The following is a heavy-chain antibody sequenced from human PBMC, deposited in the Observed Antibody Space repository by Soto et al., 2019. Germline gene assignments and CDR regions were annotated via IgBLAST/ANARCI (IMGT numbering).Heavy chain of an antibody. D-gene: IGHD4-4*01. CDR3: AKDSNKYSSSLRGRYFDY. Sequence: VGSLRLSCAASGFTFSSYVMSWVRQAPGKGLEWVSGISGGGSNTFYADSVKGRFTISRDNSKNTLLLQMNSLGAEDTAVYYCAKDSNKYSSSLRGRYFDYWGQGIGVTVSS. CDR1: GFTFSSYV. J-gene: IGHJ4*02. CDR2: ISGGGSNT. V-gene: IGHV3-23*01.